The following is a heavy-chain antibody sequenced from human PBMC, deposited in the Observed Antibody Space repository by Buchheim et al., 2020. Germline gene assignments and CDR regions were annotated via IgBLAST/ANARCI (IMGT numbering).Heavy chain of an antibody. CDR2: INHSGST. J-gene: IGHJ4*02. Sequence: QVQLQQWGAGLLKPSETLSLTCAVYGGSFSGYYWSWIRQPPGKGLEWIGEINHSGSTNYNPPLKSRVTITVDTSKNQFSLKLSSVTAADTAVYYCARGRKWGTARFDYWGQGTL. V-gene: IGHV4-34*01. D-gene: IGHD6-13*01. CDR3: ARGRKWGTARFDY. CDR1: GGSFSGYY.